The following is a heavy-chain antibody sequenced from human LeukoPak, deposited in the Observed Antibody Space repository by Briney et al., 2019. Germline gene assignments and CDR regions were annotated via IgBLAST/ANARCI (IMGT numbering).Heavy chain of an antibody. CDR1: GFTFDDYA. Sequence: GGSLRLSCAASGFTFDDYAMHWVRQAPGKGLEWVSGISWNSGSIGYADSVGGRFTISRDNAKNSLYLQMNSLRDEDTAVYFCARRPYSDTSGRLSDVWGQGTTVTVSS. CDR2: ISWNSGSI. D-gene: IGHD3-22*01. CDR3: ARRPYSDTSGRLSDV. V-gene: IGHV3-9*01. J-gene: IGHJ6*02.